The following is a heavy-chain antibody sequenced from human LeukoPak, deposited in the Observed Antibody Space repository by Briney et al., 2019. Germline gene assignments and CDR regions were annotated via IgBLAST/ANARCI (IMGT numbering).Heavy chain of an antibody. CDR3: ARSLYSSSWYDYYYYGMDV. J-gene: IGHJ6*02. V-gene: IGHV3-21*01. Sequence: GGSLRLSCAASGFTFSSYSMNWVRQAPGKGLEWVSSISSSSSYIYYADSVKGRFAISRDNAKNSLYLQTNSLRAEDTAVYYCARSLYSSSWYDYYYYGMDVWGQGTTVTVSS. CDR2: ISSSSSYI. D-gene: IGHD6-13*01. CDR1: GFTFSSYS.